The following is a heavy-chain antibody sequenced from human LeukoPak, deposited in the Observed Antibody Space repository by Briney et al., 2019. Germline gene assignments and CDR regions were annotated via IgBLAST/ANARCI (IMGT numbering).Heavy chain of an antibody. CDR1: GFTFSGSA. V-gene: IGHV3-73*01. D-gene: IGHD5-24*01. CDR3: TRHVGDGYNS. Sequence: GGSLRLSCAASGFTFSGSAMHWVRQASGKGLEWVGRIRSKANSYAAAYAASVKGRFTISRDDSKNTAYLQMNSLKTEDTAVYYCTRHVGDGYNSWGQGTLVTVSS. CDR2: IRSKANSYAA. J-gene: IGHJ5*02.